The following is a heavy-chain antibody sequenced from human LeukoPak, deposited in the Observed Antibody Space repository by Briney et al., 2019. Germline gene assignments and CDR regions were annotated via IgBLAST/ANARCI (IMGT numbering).Heavy chain of an antibody. D-gene: IGHD1-26*01. CDR2: IKQDGSEK. CDR3: ARGGAVGTTTVAFDI. J-gene: IGHJ3*02. CDR1: GFTFSSYW. Sequence: GGSLRLSCAASGFTFSSYWMSWVRQAPGKGLEWVANIKQDGSEKYYVDSVKGRFTISRDNAKNTLYLQMNSLRAEDTAVYYCARGGAVGTTTVAFDIWGQGTMVTVSS. V-gene: IGHV3-7*01.